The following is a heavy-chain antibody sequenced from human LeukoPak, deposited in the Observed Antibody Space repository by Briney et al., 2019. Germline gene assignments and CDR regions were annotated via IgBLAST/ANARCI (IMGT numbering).Heavy chain of an antibody. J-gene: IGHJ4*02. CDR3: ARAPGIMTGYWRFDY. CDR2: IYYSGST. D-gene: IGHD3-9*01. Sequence: SETLSLTCTVSGGSISSYYWSWIRQPPGKGLEWIGYIYYSGSTNYNPSLKSRVTISVDTSKNQFSLKLNSVTAADTAVYYCARAPGIMTGYWRFDYWGQGTLVTVSS. V-gene: IGHV4-59*01. CDR1: GGSISSYY.